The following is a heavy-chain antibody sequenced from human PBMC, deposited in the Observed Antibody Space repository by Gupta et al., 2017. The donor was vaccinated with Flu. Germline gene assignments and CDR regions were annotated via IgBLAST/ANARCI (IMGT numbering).Heavy chain of an antibody. CDR1: GFTFSNYF. V-gene: IGHV3-21*01. CDR2: ISSSSSYI. D-gene: IGHD3-16*01. J-gene: IGHJ3*02. Sequence: EVQLVESGGGLVKPGGSLRLSCAAPGFTFSNYFMNWVRQAPGKGLGWVSSISSSSSYIFYADSVKGRFTVSRDNAKNSLFLQMNSLRAEDTAVYYCARGWGRSDAFDIWGQGTMVTVSS. CDR3: ARGWGRSDAFDI.